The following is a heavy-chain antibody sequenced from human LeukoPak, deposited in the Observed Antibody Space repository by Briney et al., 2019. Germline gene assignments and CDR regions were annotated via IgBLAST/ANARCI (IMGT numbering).Heavy chain of an antibody. D-gene: IGHD3-10*01. CDR1: GFIFSDHH. CDR3: VRVWRGYYFDS. J-gene: IGHJ4*02. Sequence: GGSLRLSCAASGFIFSDHHMDWVRQAPGKGLEWVGRVRNKANTYSTNYAASVRGRFSITRDDSMNSVYLQMNSLKTEDTAVYYCVRVWRGYYFDSWGQGILVTVSS. V-gene: IGHV3-72*01. CDR2: VRNKANTYST.